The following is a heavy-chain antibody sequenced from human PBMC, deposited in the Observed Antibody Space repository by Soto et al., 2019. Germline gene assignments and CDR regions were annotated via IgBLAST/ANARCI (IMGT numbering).Heavy chain of an antibody. CDR2: IDWDDDK. V-gene: IGHV2-5*02. Sequence: QITLKESGPTLVKPTQTLTLTCTFSGFSLCSTEEGVGWLRQPPGKAPEWLALIDWDDDKRYCPSLKTRLTITKDASKKQVFLTMTNADPFETATYFCARASCNGADCHPTAYIDYRGQGIHVTGYS. CDR3: ARASCNGADCHPTAYIDY. J-gene: IGHJ4*02. CDR1: GFSLCSTEEG. D-gene: IGHD2-15*01.